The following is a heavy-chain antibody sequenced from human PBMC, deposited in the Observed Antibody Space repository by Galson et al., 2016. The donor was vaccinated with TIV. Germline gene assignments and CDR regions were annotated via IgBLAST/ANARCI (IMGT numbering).Heavy chain of an antibody. Sequence: SLRLSCAASGFTFSDYYMNWIRQAPGKRPEWISYISGSGHTKYYADSVEDRFTISRDNAKNSLYLQLESLRVEDTAVYYCARPISPITMIVRGFDVWGHGTMVTVSS. D-gene: IGHD3-22*01. CDR2: ISGSGHTK. CDR3: ARPISPITMIVRGFDV. CDR1: GFTFSDYY. V-gene: IGHV3-11*01. J-gene: IGHJ3*01.